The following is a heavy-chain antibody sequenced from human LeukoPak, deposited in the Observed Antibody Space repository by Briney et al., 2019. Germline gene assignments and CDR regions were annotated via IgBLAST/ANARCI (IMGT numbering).Heavy chain of an antibody. CDR2: LWKDGSNN. V-gene: IGHV3-33*03. D-gene: IGHD6-13*01. CDR1: GFTFRNYG. Sequence: LPGGSLRLSCVASGFTFRNYGMHWVRQAPGKGLEWVAVLWKDGSNNFYADSVKGRFTISRDNAKNSLYLQMNSLRAEDTAVYYCARTRIAAAVDYWGQGTLVTVSS. CDR3: ARTRIAAAVDY. J-gene: IGHJ4*02.